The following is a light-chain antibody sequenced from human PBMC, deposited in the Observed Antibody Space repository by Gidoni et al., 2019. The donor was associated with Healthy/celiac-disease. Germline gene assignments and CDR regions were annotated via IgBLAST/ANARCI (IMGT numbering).Light chain of an antibody. V-gene: IGKV3-20*01. CDR1: QSVSSSY. CDR2: GAS. CDR3: QQYGSSPPWT. Sequence: EFVLTQSPATLSLTPGARATLSCSACQSVSSSYLAWYQQKPSQAPRLLIYGASSRATGIPDRFSGSGSGTDFTLTISRLEPEDFAVYYCQQYGSSPPWTFGQGTKVEIK. J-gene: IGKJ1*01.